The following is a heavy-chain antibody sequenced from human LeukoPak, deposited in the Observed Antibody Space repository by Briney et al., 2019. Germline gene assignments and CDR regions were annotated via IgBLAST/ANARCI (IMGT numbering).Heavy chain of an antibody. D-gene: IGHD3-10*01. CDR1: YSW. V-gene: IGHV3-7*01. J-gene: IGHJ4*02. Sequence: PGGSLRLSCASYSWMTWVRQAPGKGLEWVANIKQDGSEKYYVDSVKGRFTISRDNAKNSLSLQMNSLRAEDTAVYHCARAASSTRPYYFDYWAQGTLVTVSS. CDR2: IKQDGSEK. CDR3: ARAASSTRPYYFDY.